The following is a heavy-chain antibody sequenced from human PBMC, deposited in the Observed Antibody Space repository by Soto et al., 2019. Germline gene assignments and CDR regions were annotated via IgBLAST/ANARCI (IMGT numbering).Heavy chain of an antibody. CDR3: ARDELMGVLPHFDY. CDR2: INHSGST. V-gene: IGHV4-34*01. D-gene: IGHD2-15*01. Sequence: PSETLSLTCAVYGGSFSGYYWSWIRQPPGKGLEWIGEINHSGSTNYNPSLKSRVTISVDTSKNQFSLKLSSVTAADTAVYYCARDELMGVLPHFDYWGQGTLVTVSS. CDR1: GGSFSGYY. J-gene: IGHJ4*02.